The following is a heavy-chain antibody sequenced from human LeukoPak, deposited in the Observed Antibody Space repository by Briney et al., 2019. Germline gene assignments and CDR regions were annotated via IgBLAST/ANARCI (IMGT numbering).Heavy chain of an antibody. V-gene: IGHV3-48*03. CDR3: ARRTITAGFGFVY. CDR1: GFTYSSYE. CDR2: ITSTGSGI. J-gene: IGHJ4*02. Sequence: GGSLRLSCAASGFTYSSYEMIWVRQAPGKGLEWVSYITSTGSGIYYADSVKGRLAISRDNAKNSLNLQMNSRRAEDTAVYYWARRTITAGFGFVYGGEGTLVTVSS. D-gene: IGHD5-12*01.